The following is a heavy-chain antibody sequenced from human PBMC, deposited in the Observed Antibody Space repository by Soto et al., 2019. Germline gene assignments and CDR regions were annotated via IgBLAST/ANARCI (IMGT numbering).Heavy chain of an antibody. Sequence: EVQLVESGGGLVQPGGSLRLSCSASGFTFSDYWMSWVRQAPGKGLECVANIKTDGSEKYYVDPVKGRFTISRDNAKNSLYLQMNSVRAGDTAVYYCASSMGRGGNDYWGQGTVVAVSS. V-gene: IGHV3-7*05. CDR2: IKTDGSEK. CDR3: ASSMGRGGNDY. J-gene: IGHJ4*02. CDR1: GFTFSDYW. D-gene: IGHD3-10*01.